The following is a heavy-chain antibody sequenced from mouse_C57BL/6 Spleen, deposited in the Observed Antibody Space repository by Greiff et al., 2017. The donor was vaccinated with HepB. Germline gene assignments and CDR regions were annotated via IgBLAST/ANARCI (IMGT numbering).Heavy chain of an antibody. Sequence: EVHLVESGGGLVKPGGSLKLSCAASGFTFSDYGMHWVRQAPEKGLEWVAYISSGSSTIYYADTVKGRFTISRDNAKNTLFLQMTSLRSEDTAMYYCARHTTVVATDYAMDYWGQGTSVTVSS. J-gene: IGHJ4*01. CDR2: ISSGSSTI. V-gene: IGHV5-17*01. D-gene: IGHD1-1*01. CDR3: ARHTTVVATDYAMDY. CDR1: GFTFSDYG.